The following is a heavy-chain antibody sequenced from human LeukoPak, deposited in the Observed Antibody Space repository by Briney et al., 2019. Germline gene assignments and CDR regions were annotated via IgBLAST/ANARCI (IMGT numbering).Heavy chain of an antibody. V-gene: IGHV4-4*07. CDR3: AREVAQGRYSNFDY. D-gene: IGHD5-18*01. Sequence: SETLSLTCTVSGGSLSRYYWSWIRQPAGKGLEWIGRIYTSGSTNYNPSLKSRVTMSVDTSKNQFSLKLSSVTAADTAVYYCAREVAQGRYSNFDYWGQGTLVTVSS. CDR1: GGSLSRYY. J-gene: IGHJ4*02. CDR2: IYTSGST.